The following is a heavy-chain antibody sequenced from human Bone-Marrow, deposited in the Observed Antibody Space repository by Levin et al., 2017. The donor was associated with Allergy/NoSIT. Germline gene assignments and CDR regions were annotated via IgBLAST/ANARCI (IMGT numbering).Heavy chain of an antibody. CDR3: AKDRDFYGSGSVGS. Sequence: GESLKISCAASGFTFSNYAMSWVRQAPGKGLEWVSGISGSGDSTYDGDSVKGRFTISRDNSKNTLYLQMNSLRAEDAAVYYCAKDRDFYGSGSVGSWGQGTLVTVSS. D-gene: IGHD3-10*01. V-gene: IGHV3-23*01. J-gene: IGHJ4*02. CDR2: ISGSGDST. CDR1: GFTFSNYA.